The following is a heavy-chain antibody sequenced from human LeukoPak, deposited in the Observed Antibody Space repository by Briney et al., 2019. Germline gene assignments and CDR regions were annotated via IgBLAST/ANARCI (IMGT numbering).Heavy chain of an antibody. Sequence: GGSLRLSCAASGFTFSSYSMNWVRQAPGKGLEWVSYISSSSTIYYADSVKGRFTISRDNAKNSLYLQMNSLRAEDTAVYYCAREAAANRGPKPYYFDYWGQGTLVTVSS. CDR2: ISSSSTI. V-gene: IGHV3-48*04. J-gene: IGHJ4*02. CDR1: GFTFSSYS. CDR3: AREAAANRGPKPYYFDY. D-gene: IGHD6-13*01.